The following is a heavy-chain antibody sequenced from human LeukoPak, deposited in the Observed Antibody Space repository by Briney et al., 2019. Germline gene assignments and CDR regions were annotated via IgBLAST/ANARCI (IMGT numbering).Heavy chain of an antibody. CDR2: MNPNSGNT. J-gene: IGHJ3*02. CDR3: ARAGVYYDFWSGYKKNAFDI. D-gene: IGHD3-3*01. CDR1: GYTFTSYD. V-gene: IGHV1-8*03. Sequence: ASVKVSCKASGYTFTSYDINWVRQATGQGLEWMGWMNPNSGNTGYAQKFQGRVTITRNTSISTAYMELSSLRSEDTAVYYCARAGVYYDFWSGYKKNAFDIWGQGTMVTVSS.